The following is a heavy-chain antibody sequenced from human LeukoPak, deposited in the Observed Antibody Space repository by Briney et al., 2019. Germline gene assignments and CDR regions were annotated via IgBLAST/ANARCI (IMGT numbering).Heavy chain of an antibody. CDR1: GYTFTGYY. V-gene: IGHV1-2*02. J-gene: IGHJ4*02. CDR2: INPNSGGT. D-gene: IGHD3-22*01. Sequence: ASVKVSCKASGYTFTGYYMHWVRQASGQGLEWMGWINPNSGGTNYAQKFQGRVTMTRDTSISTAYMELSRLRSEDTAVYYCARAYYDSMGLDYWGQGTLVTVSS. CDR3: ARAYYDSMGLDY.